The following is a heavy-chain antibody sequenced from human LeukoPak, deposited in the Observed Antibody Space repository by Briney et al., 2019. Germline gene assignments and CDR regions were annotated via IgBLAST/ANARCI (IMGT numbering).Heavy chain of an antibody. Sequence: GGSLRLSCAASGFTFSSYDMHWVRQATGKCLDWVSAIGTAGDPYYPGSVMARFTISRETAKHSLYLQMNSLRAGDTAVYYCARGRYSSGWYFGDAFDIWGQGTMVTVSS. CDR2: IGTAGDP. CDR3: ARGRYSSGWYFGDAFDI. D-gene: IGHD6-19*01. CDR1: GFTFSSYD. V-gene: IGHV3-13*05. J-gene: IGHJ3*02.